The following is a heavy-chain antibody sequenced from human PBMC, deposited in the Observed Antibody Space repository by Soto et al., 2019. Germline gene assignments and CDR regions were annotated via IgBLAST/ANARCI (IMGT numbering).Heavy chain of an antibody. Sequence: EVQLLEAGGGLVQPGGSLRLSCAASGLTFNNYWMSWVRQAPGKGLEWVANIKGDGSEKYYGGSVKGRFTISRDNAKNSLYLHMNSLRDEDTAVYFCARELVLGLKSAFDMWGQGTLVTVSS. V-gene: IGHV3-7*04. J-gene: IGHJ3*02. CDR2: IKGDGSEK. CDR3: ARELVLGLKSAFDM. CDR1: GLTFNNYW. D-gene: IGHD2-15*01.